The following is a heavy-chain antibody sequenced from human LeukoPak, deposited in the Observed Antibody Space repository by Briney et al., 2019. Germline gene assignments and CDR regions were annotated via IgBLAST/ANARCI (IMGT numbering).Heavy chain of an antibody. Sequence: ASVKVSYKASGYTFTGYYMHWVRQAPGQGLEWMGWINPNSGGTNYAQKFQGWVTMTRDTSISTAYMELSRLRSDDTAVYYCAREGIAARLYYYYYMDVWGKGTTVTVSS. CDR1: GYTFTGYY. J-gene: IGHJ6*03. CDR3: AREGIAARLYYYYYMDV. V-gene: IGHV1-2*04. CDR2: INPNSGGT. D-gene: IGHD6-6*01.